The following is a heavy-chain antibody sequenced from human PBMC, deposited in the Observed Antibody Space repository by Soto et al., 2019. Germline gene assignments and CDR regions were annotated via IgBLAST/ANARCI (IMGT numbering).Heavy chain of an antibody. D-gene: IGHD6-6*01. Sequence: ASVKVSCKASGYTFTSYGISWVRQAPGQGLEWMGWISAYNGNTNYAQKLQGRVTMTADTSTSTAYMELRSLRSDDTAVYYCARDRSSFREYSSSSADYWGQGTLVTVSS. CDR1: GYTFTSYG. J-gene: IGHJ4*02. CDR2: ISAYNGNT. CDR3: ARDRSSFREYSSSSADY. V-gene: IGHV1-18*01.